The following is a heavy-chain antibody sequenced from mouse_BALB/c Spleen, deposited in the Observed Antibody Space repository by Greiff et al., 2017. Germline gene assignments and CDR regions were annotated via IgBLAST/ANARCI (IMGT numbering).Heavy chain of an antibody. CDR3: ARVDGYFYAMDY. CDR2: ISYDGSN. D-gene: IGHD2-3*01. CDR1: GYSITSGYY. J-gene: IGHJ4*01. V-gene: IGHV3-6*02. Sequence: EVHLVESGPGLVKPSQSLSLTCSVTGYSITSGYYWNWIRQFPGNKLEWMGYISYDGSNNYNPSLKNRISITRDTSKNQFFLKLNSVTTEDTATYYCARVDGYFYAMDYWGQGTSVTVSS.